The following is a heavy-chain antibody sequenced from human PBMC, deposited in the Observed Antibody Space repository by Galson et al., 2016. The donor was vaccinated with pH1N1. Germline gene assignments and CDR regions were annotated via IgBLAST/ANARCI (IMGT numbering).Heavy chain of an antibody. CDR1: SASISSGGYH. CDR3: ARDRSVLRYFDWLPNWFDP. V-gene: IGHV4-61*09. CDR2: VYSSGRT. D-gene: IGHD3-9*01. Sequence: TLSLTCTVSSASISSGGYHWSWIRRSAGKGLEWIGHVYSSGRTNYSPSLKSRVTISIDTSKNQSSLKLDSVTAAETAIYYCARDRSVLRYFDWLPNWFDPWGQGALVTVSS. J-gene: IGHJ5*02.